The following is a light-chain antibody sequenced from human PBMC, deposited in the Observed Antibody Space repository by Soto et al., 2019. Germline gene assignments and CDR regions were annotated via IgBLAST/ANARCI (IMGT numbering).Light chain of an antibody. V-gene: IGLV1-44*01. CDR1: SSNIGSNP. CDR3: AAGDDSLDGPI. CDR2: FND. J-gene: IGLJ2*01. Sequence: QAVVTQPPSASGTPGQRVTISCSGSSSNIGSNPVNWYQQVPGTAPRLLIYFNDQRPSGVPDRFSGSKSGTSASLAISGLQSEDEADYFCAAGDDSLDGPIFGGGTKVTVL.